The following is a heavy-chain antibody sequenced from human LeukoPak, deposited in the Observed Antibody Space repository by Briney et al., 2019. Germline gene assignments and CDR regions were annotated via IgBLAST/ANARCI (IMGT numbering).Heavy chain of an antibody. CDR3: ARHCSSTSCYAGFDY. Sequence: GESLKISCKGSGYSFTSYWIGWVRQMPGKGPEWMGIIYPGDSDTRYSPSFQGQVTISADKSISTAYLQWSSLKASDTAMYYCARHCSSTSCYAGFDYWGQGTLVTVSS. V-gene: IGHV5-51*01. CDR1: GYSFTSYW. J-gene: IGHJ4*02. CDR2: IYPGDSDT. D-gene: IGHD2-2*01.